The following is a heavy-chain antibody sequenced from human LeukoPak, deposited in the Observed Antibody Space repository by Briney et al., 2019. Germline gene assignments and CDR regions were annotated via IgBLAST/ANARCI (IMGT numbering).Heavy chain of an antibody. CDR3: ARDRANWNPVDAFDI. CDR2: TYYRSKWYN. D-gene: IGHD1-1*01. Sequence: SQTLSLTCAISGDCVSSNSAAWNWVRQSPSRGLEWLGRTYYRSKWYNDYAVSVKSRITINPDTSKNQFSLQRNSVTPEDTAVYYCARDRANWNPVDAFDIWGQGTMVTVSS. CDR1: GDCVSSNSAA. V-gene: IGHV6-1*01. J-gene: IGHJ3*02.